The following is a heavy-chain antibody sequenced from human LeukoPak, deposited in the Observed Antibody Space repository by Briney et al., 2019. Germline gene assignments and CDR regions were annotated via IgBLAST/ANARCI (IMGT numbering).Heavy chain of an antibody. V-gene: IGHV3-49*03. J-gene: IGHJ4*02. CDR2: IRSKAYGETA. Sequence: GGSLRLSCAASGFTFGDYAMSWLRQAPGKGLEWVGFIRSKAYGETADYAASVKGRFTISRDDSKAIAYLQMNSLKTEDTAVYHCTRDRGAYNLYDYWGQGTLVTVSS. CDR3: TRDRGAYNLYDY. D-gene: IGHD1-1*01. CDR1: GFTFGDYA.